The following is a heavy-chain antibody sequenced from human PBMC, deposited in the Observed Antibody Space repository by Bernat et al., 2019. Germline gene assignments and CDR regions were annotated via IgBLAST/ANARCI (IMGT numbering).Heavy chain of an antibody. CDR3: ARGTSTSAPYMDV. Sequence: VQLVESGGGLIQPGGSLRLSCAASGFTVSGNYMTWVRQAPGKGLEWVSLIYNDGSTYYADSVKGRFTISRDTSKNTLYLQMNSLRAEDTAVYYCARGTSTSAPYMDVWGKGTTVTVSS. CDR2: IYNDGST. J-gene: IGHJ6*03. V-gene: IGHV3-53*01. CDR1: GFTVSGNY.